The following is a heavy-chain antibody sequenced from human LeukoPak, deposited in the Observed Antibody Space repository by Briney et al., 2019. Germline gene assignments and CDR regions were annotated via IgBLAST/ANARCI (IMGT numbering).Heavy chain of an antibody. Sequence: GGSLRLSCAASGFTVSSNYMSRVRQAPGKGLEWVSAISGSGGSTYYADSVKGRFTISRDNSKNTLYLQMNSLRAEDTAVYYCAKDRPYSSSSFDAFDIWGQGTMVTVSS. CDR3: AKDRPYSSSSFDAFDI. CDR1: GFTVSSNY. D-gene: IGHD6-6*01. CDR2: ISGSGGST. V-gene: IGHV3-23*01. J-gene: IGHJ3*02.